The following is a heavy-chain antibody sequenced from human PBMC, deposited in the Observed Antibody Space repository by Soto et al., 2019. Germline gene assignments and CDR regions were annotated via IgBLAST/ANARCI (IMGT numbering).Heavy chain of an antibody. Sequence: SVKVSCKASGGTFSSYTISWVRQAPGQGLEWMGRIIPILGIANYAQKFQGRVTITADKSTSTAYMELSSLRSEDTAVYYCARAPYYYDSSGYSHYFDYWGQGTLVTVSS. J-gene: IGHJ4*02. CDR3: ARAPYYYDSSGYSHYFDY. D-gene: IGHD3-22*01. V-gene: IGHV1-69*02. CDR1: GGTFSSYT. CDR2: IIPILGIA.